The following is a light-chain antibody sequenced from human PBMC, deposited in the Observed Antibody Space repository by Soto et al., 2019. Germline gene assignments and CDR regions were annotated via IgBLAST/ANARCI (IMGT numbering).Light chain of an antibody. V-gene: IGKV1-39*01. CDR2: AAS. J-gene: IGKJ4*01. Sequence: DIQMTQSPSSLSASVGDRVTITCRASQSISSYLNWYQQKPGKAPKLLIYAASSLQSVVPSRFSGSGSGTDFTLTISSLQPEDFATYYCQQSYSTPRTFGGGTKVEIK. CDR1: QSISSY. CDR3: QQSYSTPRT.